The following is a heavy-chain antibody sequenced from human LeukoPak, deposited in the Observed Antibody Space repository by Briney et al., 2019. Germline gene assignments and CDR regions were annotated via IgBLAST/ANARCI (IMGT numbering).Heavy chain of an antibody. Sequence: ASVKVSFTSSVYTFTIYGFTWVRQPPGQGLEWMGWISAYNGNTNYVQKLQGRVTMSTDTSTSTDYMELRSLRSDDTAVYYCARGGLTESVDYWGQGTLVTVSS. CDR1: VYTFTIYG. CDR3: ARGGLTESVDY. V-gene: IGHV1-18*01. J-gene: IGHJ4*02. CDR2: ISAYNGNT. D-gene: IGHD3-10*01.